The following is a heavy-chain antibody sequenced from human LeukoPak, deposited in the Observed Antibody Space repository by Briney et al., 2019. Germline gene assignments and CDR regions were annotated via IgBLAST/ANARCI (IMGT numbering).Heavy chain of an antibody. CDR3: TQGARADTYWYFDL. J-gene: IGHJ2*01. Sequence: GGSLRLSCAASGFTFSTCAMSWVRQAPGEGLEWVSAISGSGGNTHYADSVKGRFTISRDNSKNTLYVQMNSLRVEDTAVYYCTQGARADTYWYFDLWGRGTLVTVAS. CDR1: GFTFSTCA. D-gene: IGHD3-16*01. V-gene: IGHV3-23*01. CDR2: ISGSGGNT.